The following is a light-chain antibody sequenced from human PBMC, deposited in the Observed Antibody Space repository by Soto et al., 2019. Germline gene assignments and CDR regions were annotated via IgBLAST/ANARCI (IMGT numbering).Light chain of an antibody. CDR2: DVS. Sequence: EIVLTQSPGTLSLSPGERATLSCRASQSVRSSFFAWYQQKPGQAPRLLIYDVSVRATGIPDRFSASGSGTDFTLTINRLEPEDFAVYYCQQYENSVMYTFGQGTKLEIK. J-gene: IGKJ2*01. V-gene: IGKV3-20*01. CDR1: QSVRSSF. CDR3: QQYENSVMYT.